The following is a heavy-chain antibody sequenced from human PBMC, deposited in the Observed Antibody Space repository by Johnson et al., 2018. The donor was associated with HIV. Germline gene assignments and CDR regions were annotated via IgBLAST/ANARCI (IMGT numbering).Heavy chain of an antibody. J-gene: IGHJ3*02. V-gene: IGHV3-30*03. D-gene: IGHD3-3*01. CDR3: TTGELWNGYYLHDAFDI. Sequence: QVQLVESGGGVVQPGRSLRLSCAASGFTFSNYGMHWVHQGPGKGLEWVAVISYDGSNKYYADSVKGRFIISRDNSKNTLYLQMNSLKTEDTAVYYCTTGELWNGYYLHDAFDIWGQGTMVTVSS. CDR2: ISYDGSNK. CDR1: GFTFSNYG.